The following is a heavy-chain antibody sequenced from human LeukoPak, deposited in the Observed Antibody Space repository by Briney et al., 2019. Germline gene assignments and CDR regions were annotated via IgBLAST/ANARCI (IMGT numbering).Heavy chain of an antibody. D-gene: IGHD3-22*01. J-gene: IGHJ4*02. CDR2: INAYTGNP. Sequence: ASVKVSCKASGYTFISYAMNWVRQAPGQGLEWMGWINAYTGNPTYAQGFTGRFVFSLDTSVSTAYLQISSLKAEDTAVYYCARWDYDSSGYALYYFDYWGQGTLVTVSS. V-gene: IGHV7-4-1*02. CDR3: ARWDYDSSGYALYYFDY. CDR1: GYTFISYA.